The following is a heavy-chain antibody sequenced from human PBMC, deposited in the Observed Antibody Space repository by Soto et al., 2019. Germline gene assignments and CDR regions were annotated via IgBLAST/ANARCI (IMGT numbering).Heavy chain of an antibody. J-gene: IGHJ5*02. V-gene: IGHV4-39*01. Sequence: QLQLQESGPGLVKPSETLSLTCTVSGFSISSSSHYWRWIRQPPGKGLEFIGSIYYSGSTYHNPSLKSRVTMSVDTSKNQISLKLSSVTAADTAVYYCAGAPFVVIVPTAWGQGTLVTVSS. CDR3: AGAPFVVIVPTA. D-gene: IGHD1-26*01. CDR1: GFSISSSSHY. CDR2: IYYSGST.